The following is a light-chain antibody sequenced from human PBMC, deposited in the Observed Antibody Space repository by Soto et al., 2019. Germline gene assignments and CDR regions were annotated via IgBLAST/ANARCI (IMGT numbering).Light chain of an antibody. CDR2: EVN. V-gene: IGLV2-18*02. J-gene: IGLJ1*01. CDR3: SSYTSSNTFV. CDR1: SSDVGRYNH. Sequence: QSALTQPPSVSGSPGQSVTISCTGTSSDVGRYNHISWYQQPPGTAPKLMIYEVNNRPSGVPDRFSGSKSGNTASLTISGLQAEDEADYYCSSYTSSNTFVFGTGTKVTVL.